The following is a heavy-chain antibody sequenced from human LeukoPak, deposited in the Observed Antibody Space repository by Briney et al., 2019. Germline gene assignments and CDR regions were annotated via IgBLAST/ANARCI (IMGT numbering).Heavy chain of an antibody. V-gene: IGHV3-49*04. J-gene: IGHJ4*02. D-gene: IGHD2-15*01. CDR1: GFTFSSYE. Sequence: PGGSLRLSCAASGFTFSSYEMNWVRQAPGKGLEWVGFIRQQDGTTEYAASVRGRFTISRDESNRIAYLQMNSLKTEDTAVYHCNRWHISGVSYSNVWGQGTLVTVSS. CDR2: IRQQDGTT. CDR3: NRWHISGVSYSNV.